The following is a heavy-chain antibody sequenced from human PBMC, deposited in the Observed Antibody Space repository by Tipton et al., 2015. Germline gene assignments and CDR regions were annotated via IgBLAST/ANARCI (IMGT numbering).Heavy chain of an antibody. CDR1: GGTFSGSA. CDR3: ATGGSGYCSRTSCYTIDN. J-gene: IGHJ4*02. CDR2: IIPIFDTT. V-gene: IGHV1-69*06. Sequence: QLVQSGAEVKKPGASVKVSCKASGGTFSGSAISWVRQAPGQGLEWMGGIIPIFDTTNYAQKFQGRVTITADKSTSTAYMELSSLRSEDTGVYYCATGGSGYCSRTSCYTIDNWGQGTLVTVSS. D-gene: IGHD2-2*02.